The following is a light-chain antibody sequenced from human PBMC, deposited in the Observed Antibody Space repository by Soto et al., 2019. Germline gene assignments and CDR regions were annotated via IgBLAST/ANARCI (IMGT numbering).Light chain of an antibody. Sequence: EIVMTQSPATLSVSPGERATLSCRASQIVSSNLAWYQQKPGQAPRLLIYGASTRATGIPARFSGSGSGTEFTLTISSLQSEDFAVYYCQQYNNCPWTFGQGTKVEIK. J-gene: IGKJ1*01. V-gene: IGKV3-15*01. CDR1: QIVSSN. CDR3: QQYNNCPWT. CDR2: GAS.